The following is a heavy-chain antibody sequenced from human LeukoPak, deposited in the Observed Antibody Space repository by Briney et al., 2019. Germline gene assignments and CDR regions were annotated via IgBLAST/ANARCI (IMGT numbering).Heavy chain of an antibody. CDR2: IYYSGST. D-gene: IGHD3-10*01. Sequence: SETLSLTCTVSGGSISSYYWSWIRQPPGKGLEWIGYIYYSGSTNYNPSLKSRVTISVDTSKNQFSLKLSSVTAADTAVYYCARHEGQALLTAFDIWGQGTMVTVSS. J-gene: IGHJ3*02. V-gene: IGHV4-59*08. CDR3: ARHEGQALLTAFDI. CDR1: GGSISSYY.